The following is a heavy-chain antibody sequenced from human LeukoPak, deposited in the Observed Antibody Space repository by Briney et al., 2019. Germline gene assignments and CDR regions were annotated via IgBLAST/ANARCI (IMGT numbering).Heavy chain of an antibody. CDR3: ARGPYYYDSSGYYYGEKVTHWYFDL. CDR2: IYYSGST. V-gene: IGHV4-59*01. J-gene: IGHJ2*01. D-gene: IGHD3-22*01. CDR1: GGSISSYY. Sequence: SETLSLTCTVSGGSISSYYWSWIRQPPGKGLEWIGYIYYSGSTNYNPSLKSRVTISVDTSKNQFSLKLSSVTAADTAVYYCARGPYYYDSSGYYYGEKVTHWYFDLWGRGTLVTVSS.